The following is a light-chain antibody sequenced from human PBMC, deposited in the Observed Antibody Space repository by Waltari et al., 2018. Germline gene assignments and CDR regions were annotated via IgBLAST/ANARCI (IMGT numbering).Light chain of an antibody. V-gene: IGLV1-47*02. CDR3: AAWDDSLSGHVV. J-gene: IGLJ2*01. Sequence: QSVLTQPPSASATPGQRVTISCSGSRSNIGRRYVYWYQQFQGTAPKLLIYTNDQRPSGVPDRFSGSKSGTSASLAISGLRSEDEADYYCAAWDDSLSGHVVFGGGTKLTVL. CDR1: RSNIGRRY. CDR2: TND.